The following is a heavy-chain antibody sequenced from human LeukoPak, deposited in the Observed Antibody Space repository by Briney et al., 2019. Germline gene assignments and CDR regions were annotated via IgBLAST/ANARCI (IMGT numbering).Heavy chain of an antibody. V-gene: IGHV3-20*04. CDR2: INWNGGST. J-gene: IGHJ5*02. D-gene: IGHD1-7*01. CDR1: GFTFDDYG. Sequence: GGSLRLSCAASGFTFDDYGMSWVRQAPGKGLEWVSDINWNGGSTGYADSVKGRFTISRDNAKNSLYLQMNSLRAEDTALYYCARDRYNWNYGNSWFDPWGQGTLVTVSS. CDR3: ARDRYNWNYGNSWFDP.